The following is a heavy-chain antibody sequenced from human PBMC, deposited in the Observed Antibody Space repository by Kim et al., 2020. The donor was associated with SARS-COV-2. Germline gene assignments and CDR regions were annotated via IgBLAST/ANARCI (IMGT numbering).Heavy chain of an antibody. Sequence: DPVKGRFTISRDNSKNTMYLQMNSLRAEDTAVYYCARARGYSYGYWFDPWGQGTLVTVSS. V-gene: IGHV3-53*01. D-gene: IGHD5-18*01. CDR3: ARARGYSYGYWFDP. J-gene: IGHJ5*02.